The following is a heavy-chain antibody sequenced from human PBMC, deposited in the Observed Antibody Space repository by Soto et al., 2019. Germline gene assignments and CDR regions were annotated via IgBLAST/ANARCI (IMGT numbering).Heavy chain of an antibody. CDR1: GFTVSSNY. Sequence: GGSLRLSCAASGFTVSSNYMSWVRQAPGKGLEWVSVIYSGGSTYYADSVKGRFTISRDNSKNTLYLQMNSLRAEDTAVYYCAREDGSGSDYYYGMDVWGQGTTVTVSS. CDR2: IYSGGST. D-gene: IGHD3-10*01. J-gene: IGHJ6*02. V-gene: IGHV3-53*01. CDR3: AREDGSGSDYYYGMDV.